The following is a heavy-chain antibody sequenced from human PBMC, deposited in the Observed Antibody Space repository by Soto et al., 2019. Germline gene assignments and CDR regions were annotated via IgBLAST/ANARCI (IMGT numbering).Heavy chain of an antibody. CDR3: ARLSIVVPAAIGGMDV. CDR2: IDPSDSYT. D-gene: IGHD2-2*02. Sequence: GESLKISCKGSGYSFTSYWISWVRQMPGKGLEWMGRIDPSDSYTNYSPSFQGHVTISADKSISTAYLQWSSLKASDTAMHYCARLSIVVPAAIGGMDVWGQGTTVTVSS. CDR1: GYSFTSYW. J-gene: IGHJ6*02. V-gene: IGHV5-10-1*01.